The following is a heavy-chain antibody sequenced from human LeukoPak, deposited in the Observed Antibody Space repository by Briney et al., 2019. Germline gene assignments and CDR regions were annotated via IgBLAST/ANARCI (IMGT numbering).Heavy chain of an antibody. Sequence: PGGSLRLSCAASGFTFNDYTMNWVRQVLGKGLEWVSLISWDGGSTSYVDSVKGRFTISRDNAKNSLYLQMNSLRVEDTAFYYCAKDRFFYDSGSKANWGQGTLVTVSS. CDR3: AKDRFFYDSGSKAN. J-gene: IGHJ4*02. CDR1: GFTFNDYT. V-gene: IGHV3-43*01. D-gene: IGHD3-22*01. CDR2: ISWDGGST.